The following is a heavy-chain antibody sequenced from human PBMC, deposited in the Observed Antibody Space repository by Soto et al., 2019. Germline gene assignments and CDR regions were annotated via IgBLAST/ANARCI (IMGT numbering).Heavy chain of an antibody. D-gene: IGHD4-17*01. CDR2: IYPGDSNT. CDR1: GYSFSNYW. Sequence: GKSLKISCQGSGYSFSNYWIAWVRQMPGKGLEWMGVIYPGDSNTKYSPSFEGQVTLSADKSITTAYLQLSSLKASDTAMYYCASPDYGGPPEALLFWGKGTMVTVSS. J-gene: IGHJ6*03. CDR3: ASPDYGGPPEALLF. V-gene: IGHV5-51*03.